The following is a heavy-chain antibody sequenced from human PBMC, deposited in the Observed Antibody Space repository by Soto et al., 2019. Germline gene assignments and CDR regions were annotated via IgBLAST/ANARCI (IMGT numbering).Heavy chain of an antibody. D-gene: IGHD6-13*01. CDR3: ARGGRSSIWYPPPSFDS. Sequence: QVQLQESGPGLVKPSGTLSLTCAVSGGSISSSNWWSWVRQPPGKGLEWIGEIYHSGSTNYNPSLKRRVTISVYKSKNQFSLKLSSVTAADTAVYYCARGGRSSIWYPPPSFDSWGQGTLVTVSS. CDR2: IYHSGST. V-gene: IGHV4-4*02. J-gene: IGHJ4*02. CDR1: GGSISSSNW.